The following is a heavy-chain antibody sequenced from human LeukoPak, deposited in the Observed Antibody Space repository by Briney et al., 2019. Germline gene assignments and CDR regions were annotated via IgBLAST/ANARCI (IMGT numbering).Heavy chain of an antibody. CDR1: GGSFSGYY. CDR3: ARGPRIAVAGRSSWFDP. V-gene: IGHV4-34*01. D-gene: IGHD6-19*01. CDR2: LNHSGST. J-gene: IGHJ5*02. Sequence: SETLSLTCAVYGGSFSGYYWSWIRHPPGKGLEWIGELNHSGSTNYNPSLKSRVTISVDTSKNQFSLKLSSVTAADTAVYYCARGPRIAVAGRSSWFDPWGQGTLVTVSS.